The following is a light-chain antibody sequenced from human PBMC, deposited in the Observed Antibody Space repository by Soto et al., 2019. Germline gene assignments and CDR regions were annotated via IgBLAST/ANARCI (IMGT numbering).Light chain of an antibody. CDR1: QSISRN. CDR3: QQYNNWPRT. CDR2: AAS. J-gene: IGKJ1*01. V-gene: IGKV3-15*01. Sequence: EIVMMQSPDTLSVSPGERATLSCRASQSISRNLAWYQQKPGQSPRLLIYAASTRATGISARFSGSGSGTEFTLTISSLQSEDFAVYHCQQYNNWPRTFGQGTKVEIQ.